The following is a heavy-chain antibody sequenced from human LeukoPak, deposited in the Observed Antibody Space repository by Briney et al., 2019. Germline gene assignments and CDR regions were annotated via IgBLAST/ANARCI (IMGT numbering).Heavy chain of an antibody. CDR3: ARLRIAAAGTADPLWYFDY. V-gene: IGHV7-4-1*02. CDR2: INTNTGNP. CDR1: GYTFTTYA. D-gene: IGHD6-13*01. Sequence: ASVKVSCKASGYTFTTYAVNWVRQAPGQGLEWMGWINTNTGNPTYAQGFTGRFVFSLDTSVSTAYLQISSLKAEDTAVYYCARLRIAAAGTADPLWYFDYWGQGTLVTVSS. J-gene: IGHJ4*02.